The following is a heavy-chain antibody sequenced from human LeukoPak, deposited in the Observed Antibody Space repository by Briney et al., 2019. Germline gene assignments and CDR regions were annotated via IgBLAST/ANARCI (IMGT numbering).Heavy chain of an antibody. CDR3: ERDCRELEPPYYYYGMDV. CDR1: GFTFSSYA. Sequence: GGSLRLSCAASGFTFSSYAMHWVRQAPGKGLEWVAVISYDGSNKYYADSVKGRFTISRDNSKNTLYLQMNSLRAEDTAVYYCERDCRELEPPYYYYGMDVWGQGTTVTVSS. CDR2: ISYDGSNK. D-gene: IGHD1-1*01. V-gene: IGHV3-30-3*01. J-gene: IGHJ6*02.